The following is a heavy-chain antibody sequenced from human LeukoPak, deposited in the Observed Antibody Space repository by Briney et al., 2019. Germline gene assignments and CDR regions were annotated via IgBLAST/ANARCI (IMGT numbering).Heavy chain of an antibody. Sequence: GGSLRLSCAASGFTFDDYGMSWVRQAPGKGLEWVSGINWNGGSTGYADSVKGRFTISRDNAKNSPYLQMNSLRAEDTALYCCARGGYCSSTSCSVPLDYWGQGTLATVSS. CDR3: ARGGYCSSTSCSVPLDY. CDR1: GFTFDDYG. V-gene: IGHV3-20*04. CDR2: INWNGGST. D-gene: IGHD2-2*03. J-gene: IGHJ4*02.